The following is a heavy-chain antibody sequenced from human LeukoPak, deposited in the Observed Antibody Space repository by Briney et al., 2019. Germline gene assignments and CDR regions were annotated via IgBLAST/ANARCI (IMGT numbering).Heavy chain of an antibody. CDR2: IKQDGSEK. J-gene: IGHJ3*02. V-gene: IGHV3-7*01. CDR3: ARVGYVAAFDI. Sequence: GGSLRLSCAASGFTFSSYWMSWVRQAPGKGLEWVANIKQDGSEKYYVDSVKGRFTISRDNAKNSLYLQMNSLRAEDTAVYHCARVGYVAAFDIWGQGTMVTVSS. D-gene: IGHD5-12*01. CDR1: GFTFSSYW.